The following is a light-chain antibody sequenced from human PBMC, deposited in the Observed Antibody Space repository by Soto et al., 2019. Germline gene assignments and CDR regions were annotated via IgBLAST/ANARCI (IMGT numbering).Light chain of an antibody. CDR3: QQYATSPLT. CDR1: QSVARNF. V-gene: IGKV3-20*01. CDR2: GAS. J-gene: IGKJ4*01. Sequence: PGERATVSCGASQSVARNFLAWYQQKPGQAPRLLISGASSRATGIPDRFSGSGSGTDFTLTITRLEPEDFAVYYCQQYATSPLTFGGGTKVEIK.